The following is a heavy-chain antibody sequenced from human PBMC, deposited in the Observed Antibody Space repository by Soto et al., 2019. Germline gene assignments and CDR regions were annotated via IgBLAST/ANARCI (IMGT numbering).Heavy chain of an antibody. D-gene: IGHD3-22*01. CDR1: GASISSTDW. V-gene: IGHV4-4*02. Sequence: PSETLSLTCAVSGASISSTDWWSWVRQPPGKGLEWLGEIYHSGSTYYNPSLKSRVTISVDKSKNQFSLKLSSVTAADTAVYYCARDYYDSSGYWGHYYYGMDVWVPETLLVTVSS. CDR3: ARDYYDSSGYWGHYYYGMDV. CDR2: IYHSGST. J-gene: IGHJ6*02.